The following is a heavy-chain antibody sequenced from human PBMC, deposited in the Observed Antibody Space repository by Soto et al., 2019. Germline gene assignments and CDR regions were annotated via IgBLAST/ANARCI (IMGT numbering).Heavy chain of an antibody. Sequence: QVQLVESGGGVVQPGRSLRLSCAASGFTFSSYAMHWVRQAPGKGLEWVAVISYDGSNKYYADSVKGRFTISRDNSKNTLYLQMNRLRAEDTAVYYCASTGLRWPYYYYYGMDVWGQGTTVTVSS. CDR1: GFTFSSYA. CDR3: ASTGLRWPYYYYYGMDV. J-gene: IGHJ6*02. D-gene: IGHD4-17*01. V-gene: IGHV3-30-3*01. CDR2: ISYDGSNK.